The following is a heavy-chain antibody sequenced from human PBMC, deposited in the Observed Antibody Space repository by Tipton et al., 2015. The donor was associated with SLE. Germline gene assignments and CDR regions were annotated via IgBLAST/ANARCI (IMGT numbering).Heavy chain of an antibody. D-gene: IGHD3-3*01. CDR1: GGSISSGYYF. Sequence: TLSLTCTVSGGSISSGYYFWSWIRQPAGEGLEWIGRIYVSGVTNYNPFLKSRVSISIDTSKNQFSLKLSSVTAADTAVYYCTKDSGDYDFGQDPWGRGTLVTVSS. CDR2: IYVSGVT. CDR3: TKDSGDYDFGQDP. V-gene: IGHV4-61*02. J-gene: IGHJ5*02.